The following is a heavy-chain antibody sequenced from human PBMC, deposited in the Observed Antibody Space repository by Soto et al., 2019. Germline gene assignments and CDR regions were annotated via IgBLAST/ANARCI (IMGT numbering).Heavy chain of an antibody. V-gene: IGHV4-39*01. D-gene: IGHD2-2*01. CDR2: IYYSGST. Sequence: SETLSLTCTVSGGSISSSSYYWGWIRQPPGKGLEWIGSIYYSGSTYYNPSLKSRVTISVDTSKNQFSLKLSSVTAADTAVYYCARHVGPAAIFSDYWGQGTLVTVSS. CDR1: GGSISSSSYY. J-gene: IGHJ4*02. CDR3: ARHVGPAAIFSDY.